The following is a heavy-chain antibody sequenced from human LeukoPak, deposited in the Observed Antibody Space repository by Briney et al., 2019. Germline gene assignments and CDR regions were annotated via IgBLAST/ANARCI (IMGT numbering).Heavy chain of an antibody. CDR2: IYYSGST. V-gene: IGHV4-59*01. J-gene: IGHJ5*02. CDR1: GGSISSYY. Sequence: PSGTLSLTCTVSGGSISSYYWSWIRQPPGKGLEWIGYIYYSGSTNYNPSLKSRVTISVDTSKNQFSLKLSSVTAADTAVYYCARGGPTYYDFWSGYSTCEFDPWGQGTLVTVSS. CDR3: ARGGPTYYDFWSGYSTCEFDP. D-gene: IGHD3-3*01.